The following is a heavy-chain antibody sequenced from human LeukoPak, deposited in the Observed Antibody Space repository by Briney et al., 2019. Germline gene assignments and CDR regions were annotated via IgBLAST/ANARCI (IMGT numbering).Heavy chain of an antibody. CDR1: GFTFRNYG. J-gene: IGHJ5*02. CDR2: IQSDGTNE. CDR3: AKTSLDNWFDP. D-gene: IGHD3-16*02. V-gene: IGHV3-30*02. Sequence: GGSLRLSCAASGFTFRNYGMNWVRQAPGKGLEWASFIQSDGTNEYYIDSVKGRFTISRDNSKNTLYLQMNSLRAEDTAVYYCAKTSLDNWFDPWGQGTLVTVSS.